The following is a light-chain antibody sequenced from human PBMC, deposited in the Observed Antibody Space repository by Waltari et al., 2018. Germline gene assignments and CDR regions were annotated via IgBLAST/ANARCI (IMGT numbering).Light chain of an antibody. CDR3: QTWDGTTAV. CDR1: HLGNKF. Sequence: SYELTQPPSVSVSPGQTASITCSGDHLGNKFASWYQQKPGQSPVVVIYEDKKRPSGLPERFSGSNSGNAATLTISGTQAVDEADYYCQTWDGTTAVFGGGTKLTVL. CDR2: EDK. J-gene: IGLJ3*02. V-gene: IGLV3-1*01.